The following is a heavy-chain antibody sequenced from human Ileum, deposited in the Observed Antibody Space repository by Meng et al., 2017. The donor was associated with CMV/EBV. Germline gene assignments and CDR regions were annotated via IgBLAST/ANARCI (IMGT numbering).Heavy chain of an antibody. D-gene: IGHD5-24*01. CDR3: AKAPTRRYYFDS. Sequence: SWAASDCSSTVYAVTWVRQAPGKGLEWVSVISASGYYTFYAESVKGRFTIGRDISKNTVYPQTNSLRAEDTAVYFCAKAPTRRYYFDSWGQGSLVTVSS. CDR2: ISASGYYT. CDR1: DCSSTVYA. J-gene: IGHJ4*02. V-gene: IGHV3-23*01.